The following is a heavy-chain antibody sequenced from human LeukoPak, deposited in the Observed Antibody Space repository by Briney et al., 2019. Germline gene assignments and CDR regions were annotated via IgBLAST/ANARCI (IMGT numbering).Heavy chain of an antibody. J-gene: IGHJ3*02. CDR2: IYYSGST. CDR3: ARAGGYFDWLLSLDAFDI. CDR1: GGSISSYY. Sequence: PSETLSLTCTVSGGSISSYYWSWIRQPPGKGLEWIGYIYYSGSTNYNPSLKSRVTISVDTSKNQFSLKLSSVTAADTAVYYCARAGGYFDWLLSLDAFDIWGQGTMVTVSS. V-gene: IGHV4-59*01. D-gene: IGHD3-9*01.